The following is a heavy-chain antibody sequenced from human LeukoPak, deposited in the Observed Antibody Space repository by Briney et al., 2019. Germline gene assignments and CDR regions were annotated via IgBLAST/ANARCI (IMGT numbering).Heavy chain of an antibody. D-gene: IGHD6-13*01. CDR1: GFTFSSYA. Sequence: QAGGSLRLSCAASGFTFSSYAMHWVRQAPGKGLEWVAVISYDGSNKYYADSVKGRFTISRDNSKNTLYLQMNSLRAEDTAVYYCAKGPSPIAAAGFDYWGQGTLVTVSS. V-gene: IGHV3-30*04. CDR3: AKGPSPIAAAGFDY. CDR2: ISYDGSNK. J-gene: IGHJ4*02.